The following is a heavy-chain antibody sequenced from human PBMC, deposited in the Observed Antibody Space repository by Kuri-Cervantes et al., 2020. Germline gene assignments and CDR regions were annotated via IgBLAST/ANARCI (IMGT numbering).Heavy chain of an antibody. CDR2: IGTAGDT. J-gene: IGHJ5*02. CDR3: AREVWELNWFDP. D-gene: IGHD1-7*01. CDR1: GFTFSSYD. Sequence: GESLKISCAASGFTFSSYDMHWVRQATGKGREWVSAIGTAGDTYYPGTVKGRFTISRENAKNSLYLQMNSLRAEDTAVYYCAREVWELNWFDPWGQGTLVTVSS. V-gene: IGHV3-13*01.